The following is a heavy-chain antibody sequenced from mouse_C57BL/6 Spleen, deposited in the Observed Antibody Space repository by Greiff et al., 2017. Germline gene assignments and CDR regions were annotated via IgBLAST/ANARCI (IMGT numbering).Heavy chain of an antibody. D-gene: IGHD1-1*01. J-gene: IGHJ4*01. CDR2: IHPNSGST. V-gene: IGHV1-64*01. Sequence: QVQLQQPGAELVKPGASVKLSCKASGYTFTSYWMHWVKQRPGQGLEWIVMIHPNSGSTNYNEKFKSKATLTVDKSSSTAYMQLSSLTSEDSAVYYCARSFITTVVATGYYAMDYWGQGTSVTVSS. CDR3: ARSFITTVVATGYYAMDY. CDR1: GYTFTSYW.